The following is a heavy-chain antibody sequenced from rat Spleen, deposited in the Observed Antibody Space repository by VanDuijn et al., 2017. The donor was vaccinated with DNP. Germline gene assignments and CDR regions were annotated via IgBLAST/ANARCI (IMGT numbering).Heavy chain of an antibody. V-gene: IGHV5-7*01. CDR3: ARWGGDYFDY. CDR1: GFTFSDYA. Sequence: EVQLVESGGDLVQPGRSLKLSCAASGFTFSDYAMAWVRQAPKKGLEWVATISDDGTRTYYQDSVKGRFTISRDNAKTTLYLQMNSLRSEDMATYYCARWGGDYFDYWGQGVMVTVSS. J-gene: IGHJ2*01. CDR2: ISDDGTRT.